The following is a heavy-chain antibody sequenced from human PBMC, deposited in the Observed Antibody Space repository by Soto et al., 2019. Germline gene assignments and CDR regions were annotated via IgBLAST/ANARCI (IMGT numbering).Heavy chain of an antibody. J-gene: IGHJ4*02. CDR2: IYYSGST. Sequence: QLQLQESGPGLVKPSETLSLTCTVSGGSISSSSYYWGWIRQPPGKGLEWIGRIYYSGSTYYNPSRKTRVTTSVDTSKNQSSLKLSSVTAADTAVYYCASSEFHWGQGTLVTVSS. CDR1: GGSISSSSYY. V-gene: IGHV4-39*01. CDR3: ASSEFH. D-gene: IGHD2-21*01.